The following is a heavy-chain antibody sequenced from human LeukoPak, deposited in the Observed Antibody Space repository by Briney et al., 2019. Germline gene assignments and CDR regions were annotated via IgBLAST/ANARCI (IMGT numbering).Heavy chain of an antibody. Sequence: GGSLRLSCAASGFTFSSYSMNWVRQAPGKGLEWVSSISSSSSYIYYADSVKGRFTISRDNAKNSLYLQMNSLRAEDTAVYYCARGDLLTGYLDAFDIWGQGTMVTVSS. V-gene: IGHV3-21*01. D-gene: IGHD3-9*01. CDR3: ARGDLLTGYLDAFDI. J-gene: IGHJ3*02. CDR1: GFTFSSYS. CDR2: ISSSSSYI.